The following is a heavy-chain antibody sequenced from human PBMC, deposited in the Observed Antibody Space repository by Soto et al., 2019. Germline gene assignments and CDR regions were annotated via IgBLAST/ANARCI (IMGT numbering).Heavy chain of an antibody. CDR1: GCTFSSYW. CDR3: AKSPYDFWSGYYFDY. D-gene: IGHD3-3*01. J-gene: IGHJ4*02. Sequence: PGGSLRLSCAASGCTFSSYWMIWVRQAPGKGLEWVSAISGGGGSTYYADSVKGRFTISRDNSKNTLYLQMNSLRAEDTAVYYCAKSPYDFWSGYYFDYWGQGTLVTVSS. CDR2: ISGGGGST. V-gene: IGHV3-23*01.